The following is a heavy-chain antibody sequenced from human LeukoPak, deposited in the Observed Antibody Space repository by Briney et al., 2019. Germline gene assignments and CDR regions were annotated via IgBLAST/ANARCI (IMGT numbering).Heavy chain of an antibody. J-gene: IGHJ4*02. CDR3: TRFRGYCSGATCYPYYFDY. D-gene: IGHD2-15*01. CDR1: GFGFSGYY. CDR2: ISSSGGTTI. V-gene: IGHV3-11*01. Sequence: GGSLGLSCAASGFGFSGYYMSWIRQAPGKGLEWISYISSSGGTTIYYADSVKGRFTISRDNAENSLYLRTDSLRAEDTAVYYCTRFRGYCSGATCYPYYFDYWGQGTLVTVSS.